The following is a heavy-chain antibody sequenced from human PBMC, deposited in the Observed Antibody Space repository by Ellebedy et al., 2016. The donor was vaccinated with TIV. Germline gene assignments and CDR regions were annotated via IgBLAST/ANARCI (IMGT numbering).Heavy chain of an antibody. Sequence: SVKVSXKASGGTFSSYAISWVRQAPGQGLEWMGGIIPIFGTANYAQKFQGRVTITADESTSTAYMELSSLRSEDTAVYYCARGLVGCSGGSCYPYYYYGMDVWGQGTTVTVSS. V-gene: IGHV1-69*13. D-gene: IGHD2-15*01. CDR1: GGTFSSYA. CDR2: IIPIFGTA. CDR3: ARGLVGCSGGSCYPYYYYGMDV. J-gene: IGHJ6*02.